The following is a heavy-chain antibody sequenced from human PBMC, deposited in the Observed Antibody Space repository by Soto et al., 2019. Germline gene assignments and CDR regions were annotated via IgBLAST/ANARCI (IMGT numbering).Heavy chain of an antibody. V-gene: IGHV5-10-1*01. Sequence: GESLKISCKGSGYSFAGYWITWVRQKPGKGLEWMGRIDPSDSQTYYSPSFRGHVTISVTKSITTVFLQWSSLRASDTAMYYCAKGGGPYAFDIWGQGTMVTVSS. D-gene: IGHD3-16*01. CDR3: AKGGGPYAFDI. J-gene: IGHJ3*02. CDR2: IDPSDSQT. CDR1: GYSFAGYW.